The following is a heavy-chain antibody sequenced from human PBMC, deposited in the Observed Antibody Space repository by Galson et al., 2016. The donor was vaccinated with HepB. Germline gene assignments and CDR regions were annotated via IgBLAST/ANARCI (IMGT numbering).Heavy chain of an antibody. CDR3: SRLEGVSYYGTDGWFDP. Sequence: SVKVSCKASGGTFSNYAISWVRQAPGQGLEWMGGIISIFGTTNYAQKFQGRVTITADESTSTAYMELSSLTSDDTAMYYCSRLEGVSYYGTDGWFDPWGQGTLVTVSS. D-gene: IGHD1-26*01. J-gene: IGHJ5*02. CDR1: GGTFSNYA. CDR2: IISIFGTT. V-gene: IGHV1-69*13.